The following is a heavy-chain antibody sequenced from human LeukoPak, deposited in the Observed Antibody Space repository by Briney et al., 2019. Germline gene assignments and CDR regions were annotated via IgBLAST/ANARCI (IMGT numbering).Heavy chain of an antibody. D-gene: IGHD3-22*01. CDR2: INHSGST. Sequence: PSETLSLTCAVYGGSFSGYYWSWIRQPPGKGLEWIGEINHSGSTNYNPPLKSRVTISVDTSKNQFSLKLSSVTAADTAVYYCARGYYYDSTSTYYYMDVWGKGTTVTVSS. CDR3: ARGYYYDSTSTYYYMDV. J-gene: IGHJ6*03. CDR1: GGSFSGYY. V-gene: IGHV4-34*01.